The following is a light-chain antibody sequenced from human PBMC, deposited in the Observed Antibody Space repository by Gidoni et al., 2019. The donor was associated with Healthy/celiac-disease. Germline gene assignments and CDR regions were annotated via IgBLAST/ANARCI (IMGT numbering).Light chain of an antibody. Sequence: QAVLTQPSSLSASPGASASLTCTLRSGINVGTYRIYWYQQKTGSPPQYLLRYKSDTDKQQGSGFPSRFSGSKDASANAGILLISGPQSEDEADYYCIIWHSSASVFGGGTKLTVL. J-gene: IGLJ2*01. V-gene: IGLV5-45*02. CDR1: SGINVGTYR. CDR3: IIWHSSASV. CDR2: YKSDTDK.